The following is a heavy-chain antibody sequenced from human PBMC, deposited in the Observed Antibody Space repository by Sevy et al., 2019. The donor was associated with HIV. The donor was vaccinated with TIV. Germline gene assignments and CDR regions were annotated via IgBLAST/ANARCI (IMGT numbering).Heavy chain of an antibody. CDR3: ARAGCSGGSCYYYYYGMDV. Sequence: SETLSLTCTVSGGSISSYYWSWIRQPAGKGLEWIGRIYTSGSTNYNPSLKSRVNMSVDTSKNRFSLKLSSVTAADTAVYYCARAGCSGGSCYYYYYGMDVWGQGTTVTVSS. J-gene: IGHJ6*02. CDR1: GGSISSYY. V-gene: IGHV4-4*07. CDR2: IYTSGST. D-gene: IGHD2-15*01.